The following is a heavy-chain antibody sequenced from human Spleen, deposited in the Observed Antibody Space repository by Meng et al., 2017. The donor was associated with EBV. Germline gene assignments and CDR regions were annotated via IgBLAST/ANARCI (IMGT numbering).Heavy chain of an antibody. CDR3: SIIIYGSGLNSWFDP. D-gene: IGHD3-10*01. CDR1: GGSISSDNW. V-gene: IGHV4-4*02. J-gene: IGHJ5*02. CDR2: IHHGGST. Sequence: REGWGPGGVKASGTLSLSCGVSGGSISSDNWWTWVRQPPGKGLEWVGEIHHGGSTNYNPSLKSRVTISLDKSKNRFSLRLTSVTAADTAVYYCSIIIYGSGLNSWFDPWGQGTLVTVSS.